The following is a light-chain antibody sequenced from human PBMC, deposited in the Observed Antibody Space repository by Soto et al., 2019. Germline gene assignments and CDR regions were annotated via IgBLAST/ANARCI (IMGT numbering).Light chain of an antibody. CDR2: DVN. Sequence: QSALTQPASVSGSPGQSIAISCTGTSSDVGGYKSVSWYQQDPGKAPKLLIYDVNNRPSGISDRFSGSKSGNTASLTISGLQAEDEADYYCSSYTSSYSYVFGTGTKVTVL. J-gene: IGLJ1*01. CDR3: SSYTSSYSYV. V-gene: IGLV2-14*01. CDR1: SSDVGGYKS.